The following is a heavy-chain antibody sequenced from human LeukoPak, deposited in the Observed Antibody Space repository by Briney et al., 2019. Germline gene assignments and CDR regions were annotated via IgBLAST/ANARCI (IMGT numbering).Heavy chain of an antibody. Sequence: GGSLRLSCAASGFTVSNKDMTWVRQAPGKGLEGVSLIYSDGRTYYADSVKGGCTISRDNSKNPLYLQMNSLRVEDTAVYYCARGLFLSGYLDAFDIWGQGTVVTVSS. CDR1: GFTVSNKD. CDR2: IYSDGRT. D-gene: IGHD3-22*01. J-gene: IGHJ3*02. V-gene: IGHV3-53*01. CDR3: ARGLFLSGYLDAFDI.